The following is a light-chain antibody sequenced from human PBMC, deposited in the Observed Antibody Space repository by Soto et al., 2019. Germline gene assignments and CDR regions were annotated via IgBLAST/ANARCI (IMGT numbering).Light chain of an antibody. V-gene: IGLV1-40*01. J-gene: IGLJ2*01. Sequence: QSVLTQPASVSGAPGQRVTISCTGSSWNIGAGYDVHWYQQLPGTAPKLIIYVNNNRPSEVPDRFSGSKSGNSASLTITGLQAEDEADYYCNSYDSSLTVWFFGAVTKLTVL. CDR3: NSYDSSLTVWF. CDR2: VNN. CDR1: SWNIGAGYD.